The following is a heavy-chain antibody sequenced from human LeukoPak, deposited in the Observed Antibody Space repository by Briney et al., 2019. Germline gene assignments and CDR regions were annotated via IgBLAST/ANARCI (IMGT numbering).Heavy chain of an antibody. CDR1: GFTFSNYG. V-gene: IGHV3-33*01. D-gene: IGHD5-18*01. Sequence: GVSVRLSCAASGFTFSNYGMQGVRQAPGKGREGVAVIRYDGSNKYYADSEKGRFTISRDNSKDTLYLQMNSLAAEDRAVYYCARSPPDTAMVLDYWGQETLVTVSS. J-gene: IGHJ4*02. CDR2: IRYDGSNK. CDR3: ARSPPDTAMVLDY.